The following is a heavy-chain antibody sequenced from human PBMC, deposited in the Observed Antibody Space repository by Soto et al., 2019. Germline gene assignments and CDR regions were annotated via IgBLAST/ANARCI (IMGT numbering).Heavy chain of an antibody. CDR2: VTGDGVTT. Sequence: GGSLRLSCAASGLTFSNYAMSWVRQAPGKGLEWVSTVTGDGVTTSYADSVKGRFTISRDNSKNTLYLQMSGLRADDTAVYYCAKRLSYYFDSWGHGTLVTRLL. CDR3: AKRLSYYFDS. J-gene: IGHJ4*01. V-gene: IGHV3-23*01. D-gene: IGHD3-16*02. CDR1: GLTFSNYA.